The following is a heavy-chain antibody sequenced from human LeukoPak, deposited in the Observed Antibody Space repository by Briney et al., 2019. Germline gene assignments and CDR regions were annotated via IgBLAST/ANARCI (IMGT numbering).Heavy chain of an antibody. CDR2: ISYDGSNK. Sequence: GRSLRLSCAASGFTFSSYAMHWVRQAPGKGLEWVAVISYDGSNKYYADSVKGRFTISRDNSKNTLYLQMNSLRAEDTAVYYCARVSRPYYYYYYGMDVWGQGTTVTVSS. V-gene: IGHV3-30-3*01. J-gene: IGHJ6*02. CDR1: GFTFSSYA. CDR3: ARVSRPYYYYYYGMDV.